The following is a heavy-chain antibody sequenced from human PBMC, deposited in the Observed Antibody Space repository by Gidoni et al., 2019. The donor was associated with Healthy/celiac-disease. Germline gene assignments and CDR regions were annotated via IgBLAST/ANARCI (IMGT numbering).Heavy chain of an antibody. V-gene: IGHV4-30-4*01. J-gene: IGHJ6*02. CDR2: IYYIGST. CDR1: GGSISSGDYY. CDR3: ARLSYDHYGMDV. Sequence: QVQLQESGPGLVKLSQTLSLTCTASGGSISSGDYYWSWIRQPPGKGLEWIVYIYYIGSTYYNPSLKSRVTISVDTSKNQFSLKLSSVTAADTAVYYCARLSYDHYGMDVWGQGTTVTVSS.